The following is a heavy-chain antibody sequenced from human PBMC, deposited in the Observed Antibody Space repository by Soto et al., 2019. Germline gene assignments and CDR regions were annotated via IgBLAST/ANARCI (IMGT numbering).Heavy chain of an antibody. J-gene: IGHJ6*02. CDR1: GFSFRSYW. CDR3: TRANGPAATGHFHYGMDV. Sequence: TGGSLRLSCVASGFSFRSYWMHWVRQAPGKGLVWVSRVNSDGSGTSYADSVEGRLTISRDNAKNTLYLQMNSLRAEDTAVYYCTRANGPAATGHFHYGMDVWGQGTTVTVSS. D-gene: IGHD2-2*01. V-gene: IGHV3-74*01. CDR2: VNSDGSGT.